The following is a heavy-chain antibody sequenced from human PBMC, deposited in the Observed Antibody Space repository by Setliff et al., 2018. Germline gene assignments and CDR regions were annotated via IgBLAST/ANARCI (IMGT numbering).Heavy chain of an antibody. D-gene: IGHD7-27*01. V-gene: IGHV1-46*01. CDR2: INPGGGSA. CDR1: GYTLSRHY. Sequence: GASVKVSCKATGYTLSRHYMLWARQAPGQGLEWMRIINPGGGSASIVQKAQGRVTMTSDTSTRTVYMEVTGLTSEYTAVYYCARWGHISYDYSYMEVWGKGTTVTVSS. J-gene: IGHJ6*03. CDR3: ARWGHISYDYSYMEV.